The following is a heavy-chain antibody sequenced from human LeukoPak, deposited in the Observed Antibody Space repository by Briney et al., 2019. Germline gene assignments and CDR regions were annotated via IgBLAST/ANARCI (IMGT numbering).Heavy chain of an antibody. J-gene: IGHJ4*02. CDR2: MYNGGST. Sequence: PSETLSLTCTVSGGSISSSSYYWGWIRQPPGKGLEWIGSMYNGGSTYYNPSLKSRVTISVDMSKNQFSLKLSSVTAADTAVYYCARDQNDLLLGLDYWGQGTLVSVSS. V-gene: IGHV4-39*02. D-gene: IGHD3-10*01. CDR3: ARDQNDLLLGLDY. CDR1: GGSISSSSYY.